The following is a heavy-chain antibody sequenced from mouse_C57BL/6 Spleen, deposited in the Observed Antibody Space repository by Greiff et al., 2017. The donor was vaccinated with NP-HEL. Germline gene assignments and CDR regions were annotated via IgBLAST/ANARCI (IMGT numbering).Heavy chain of an antibody. Sequence: VKLVESGAELVKPGASVKISCKASGYAFSSYWMNWVKQRPGKGLEWIGQIYPGDGDTNYNGKFKGKATLTADKSSSTAYMQLSSLTSEDSAVYFCARSYYGSSKAWFAYWGQGTLVTVSA. V-gene: IGHV1-80*01. CDR3: ARSYYGSSKAWFAY. J-gene: IGHJ3*01. D-gene: IGHD1-1*01. CDR2: IYPGDGDT. CDR1: GYAFSSYW.